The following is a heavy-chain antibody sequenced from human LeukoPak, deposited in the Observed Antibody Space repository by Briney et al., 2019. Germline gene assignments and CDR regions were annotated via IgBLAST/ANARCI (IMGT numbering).Heavy chain of an antibody. D-gene: IGHD4-17*01. CDR2: ISSSSSTI. J-gene: IGHJ4*02. Sequence: GGSLRLSCAASGFTFSSYSMNWVRQAPGKGLEWVSYISSSSSTIYYADSVKGRFTISRDNAKNSLYLQMNSLRAEDTAVYYCARVAINDYGDYFDYWGQGTLVTVSS. V-gene: IGHV3-48*01. CDR3: ARVAINDYGDYFDY. CDR1: GFTFSSYS.